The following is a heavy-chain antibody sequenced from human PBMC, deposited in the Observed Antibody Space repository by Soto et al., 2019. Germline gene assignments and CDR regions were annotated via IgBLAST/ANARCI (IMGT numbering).Heavy chain of an antibody. CDR3: ASSVIAAAGPFDY. CDR2: INPSGGST. D-gene: IGHD6-13*01. J-gene: IGHJ4*02. Sequence: QVQLVQSGAEVKKPGASVKVSCKASGYTFTSYYMHWVRQAPGQGLEWMGIINPSGGSTSHAQKFQGRVTMTRDTSTSTVYKELSSLRSDDTAVYYCASSVIAAAGPFDYWGQGTLVTVSS. V-gene: IGHV1-46*03. CDR1: GYTFTSYY.